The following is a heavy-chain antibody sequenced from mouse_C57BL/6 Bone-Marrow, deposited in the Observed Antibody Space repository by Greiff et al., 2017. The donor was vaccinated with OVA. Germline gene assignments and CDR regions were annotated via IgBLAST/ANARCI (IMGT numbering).Heavy chain of an antibody. CDR1: GFNIKDDY. Sequence: VQLQQSGAELVRPGASVKLSCTASGFNIKDDYLHWVKQRPEQGLEWIGWIDPENGDTEYASKFQGKATITADTSSNTAYLQLSSLTSDDTAVYYCTTGWLGAYWGQGTLVTVSA. CDR3: TTGWLGAY. D-gene: IGHD2-3*01. V-gene: IGHV14-4*01. CDR2: IDPENGDT. J-gene: IGHJ3*01.